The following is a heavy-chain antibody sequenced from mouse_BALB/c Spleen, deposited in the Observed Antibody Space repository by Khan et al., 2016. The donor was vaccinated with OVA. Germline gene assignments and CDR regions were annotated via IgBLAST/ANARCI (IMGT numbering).Heavy chain of an antibody. J-gene: IGHJ4*01. CDR1: GFSLTSYG. CDR2: IWAGGST. Sequence: QVQLQESGPGLVAPSQSLSLTCTVSGFSLTSYGVHLVRQPPGKGLVWLVVIWAGGSTNYNSALVSRLSISKDNSKSQVFLQMNSLQTDETAMYYYARFYDPYYAIDYWGQGTSVTVSS. V-gene: IGHV2-9*02. CDR3: ARFYDPYYAIDY. D-gene: IGHD2-3*01.